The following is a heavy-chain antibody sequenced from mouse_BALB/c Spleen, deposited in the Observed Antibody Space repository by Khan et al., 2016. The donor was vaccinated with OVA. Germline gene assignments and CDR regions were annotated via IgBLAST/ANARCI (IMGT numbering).Heavy chain of an antibody. D-gene: IGHD4-1*01. J-gene: IGHJ3*01. V-gene: IGHV5-6*01. Sequence: EVNVVESGGDLVKPGGSLKLSCAASGFTFSSYSMSWVRQIPDKRLEWVATMSSGGDYTYYPDSVKGRLTISRDNAKNTLYLQMSSLKSEDTAMYYCASHLTGSFAYWGQGTLVTVSA. CDR3: ASHLTGSFAY. CDR2: MSSGGDYT. CDR1: GFTFSSYS.